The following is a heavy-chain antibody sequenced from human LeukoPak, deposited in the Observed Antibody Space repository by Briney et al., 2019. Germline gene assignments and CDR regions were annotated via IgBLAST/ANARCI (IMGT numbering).Heavy chain of an antibody. CDR2: ISVYNGNT. V-gene: IGHV1-18*04. D-gene: IGHD6-19*01. CDR1: GYIFTSYG. Sequence: ASVTVSCKASGYIFTSYGVSWVRQAPGQGLEWMGWISVYNGNTNYAQNLQGRVTMTTDTSTSTAYMELRSLRYDDTAVYYCAREGIAVAGSFDYWGQGTLVTGSS. CDR3: AREGIAVAGSFDY. J-gene: IGHJ4*02.